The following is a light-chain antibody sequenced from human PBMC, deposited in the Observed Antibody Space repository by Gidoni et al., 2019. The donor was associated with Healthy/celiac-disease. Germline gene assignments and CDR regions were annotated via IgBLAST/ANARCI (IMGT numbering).Light chain of an antibody. CDR3: QQYDNLPST. J-gene: IGKJ5*01. V-gene: IGKV1-33*01. CDR2: DAS. Sequence: DIQMTQSPSSLSASVGDRVTITCQASQDISNYLNWYQQKPGKAPKLLIYDASNLETGVPSRFSGSGSGTDFTFTISSLQPEDIATYYCQQYDNLPSTFGQXTRLEIK. CDR1: QDISNY.